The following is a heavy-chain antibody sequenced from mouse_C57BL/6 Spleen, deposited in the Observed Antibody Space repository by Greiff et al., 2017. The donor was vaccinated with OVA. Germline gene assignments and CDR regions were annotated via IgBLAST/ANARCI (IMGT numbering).Heavy chain of an antibody. CDR1: GFTFNTYA. J-gene: IGHJ4*01. CDR3: VRAELGIYAMDY. CDR2: IRSKSSNYAT. Sequence: DVMLVESGGGLVQPKGSLKLSCAASGFTFNTYAMHWVRQAPGKGLEWVARIRSKSSNYATYYADSVKDRFTISRDKSQSMLYLQMSSLKTEDTAMYYCVRAELGIYAMDYWGQGTSVTVSS. V-gene: IGHV10-3*01. D-gene: IGHD4-1*01.